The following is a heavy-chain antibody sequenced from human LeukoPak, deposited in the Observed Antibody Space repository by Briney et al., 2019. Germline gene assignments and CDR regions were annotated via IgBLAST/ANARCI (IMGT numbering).Heavy chain of an antibody. D-gene: IGHD3-22*01. CDR3: ARGDYYDPSGYRN. V-gene: IGHV4-39*07. J-gene: IGHJ4*02. CDR1: GGSISSTSHY. Sequence: SETLSLTCTVSGGSISSTSHYWSWIRQPPGKGLEWIGEVNHSGSTNYNPSLKSRVTISVDTSKDQFSLILSSVTAADTAVYYCARGDYYDPSGYRNWGQGTLVTVSS. CDR2: VNHSGST.